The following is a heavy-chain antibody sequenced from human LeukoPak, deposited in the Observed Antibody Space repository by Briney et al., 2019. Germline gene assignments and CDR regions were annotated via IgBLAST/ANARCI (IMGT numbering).Heavy chain of an antibody. CDR2: IIPIFGTA. CDR3: AREPLYSSSSFDY. CDR1: GGTFSSYA. J-gene: IGHJ4*02. V-gene: IGHV1-69*05. Sequence: GASVKVSCKASGGTFSSYAISWVRQAPGQGLEWMGGIIPIFGTANYAQKFQGRVTMTRDTSTSTVYMELSSLRSEDTAVYYCAREPLYSSSSFDYWGQGTLVTVSS. D-gene: IGHD6-6*01.